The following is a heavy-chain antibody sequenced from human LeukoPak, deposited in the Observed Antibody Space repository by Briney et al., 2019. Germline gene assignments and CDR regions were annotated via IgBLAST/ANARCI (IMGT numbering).Heavy chain of an antibody. J-gene: IGHJ4*02. CDR2: IYSNGNT. CDR1: GGSISSSGHY. D-gene: IGHD4-17*01. V-gene: IGHV4-39*07. CDR3: ARSATVTTGYFDY. Sequence: SETLSLTCSVSGGSISSSGHYWGWIRQSPEKGLDWIGSIYSNGNTYYNPSVKSRVTISVDTSKNQFSLKLTSETAAETAVYYCARSATVTTGYFDYWGQGALVTVSS.